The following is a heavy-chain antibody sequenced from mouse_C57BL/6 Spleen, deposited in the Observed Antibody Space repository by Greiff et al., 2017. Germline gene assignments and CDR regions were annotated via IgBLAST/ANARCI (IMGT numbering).Heavy chain of an antibody. D-gene: IGHD1-1*01. V-gene: IGHV1-26*01. CDR2: INPNNGGT. CDR1: GYTFTDYY. Sequence: EVQLQQSGPELVKPGASVKISCKASGYTFTDYYMNWVKQSHGKSLEWIGDINPNNGGTSYNQKFKGKATLTVDKSSSTAYMELRSLTSEDSAVYYCALSLFAMDYWGQGTSVTVSS. J-gene: IGHJ4*01. CDR3: ALSLFAMDY.